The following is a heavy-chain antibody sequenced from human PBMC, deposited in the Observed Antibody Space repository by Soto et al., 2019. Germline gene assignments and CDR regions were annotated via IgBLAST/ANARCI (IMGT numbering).Heavy chain of an antibody. CDR1: GDSVSGGGNS. V-gene: IGHV4-31*03. CDR2: VYHSGGT. Sequence: SETLSLTCTVSGDSVSGGGNSWGWVRQRPGKGLEWIRCVYHSGGTHYNPSLNGRLTISVDKSKNQFYLRLTSVSPADTAVYYCARDNLKTVNPAKFAYGIDGWGQVTTVAASS. J-gene: IGHJ6*02. D-gene: IGHD1-1*01. CDR3: ARDNLKTVNPAKFAYGIDG.